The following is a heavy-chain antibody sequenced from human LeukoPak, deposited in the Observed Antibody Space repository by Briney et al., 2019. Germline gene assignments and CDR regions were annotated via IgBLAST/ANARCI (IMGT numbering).Heavy chain of an antibody. Sequence: HPGGSLRLSCAASGFTFSSYAIHWVRQAPGKGLEWVAVISYDGTNKYYAGSVEGGFTISRDDAKSTLYLQMDSLSGDDTAVYYCARDNGGWFDSWGRGTLVTVSS. CDR1: GFTFSSYA. CDR2: ISYDGTNK. D-gene: IGHD3-10*01. CDR3: ARDNGGWFDS. V-gene: IGHV3-30*04. J-gene: IGHJ5*01.